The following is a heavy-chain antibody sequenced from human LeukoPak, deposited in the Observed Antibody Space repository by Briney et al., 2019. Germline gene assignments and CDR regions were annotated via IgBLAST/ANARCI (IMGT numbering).Heavy chain of an antibody. V-gene: IGHV3-30*02. D-gene: IGHD3-16*01. CDR2: IRYDGSNK. J-gene: IGHJ4*02. CDR3: AKIPQVATYTVPNFDF. Sequence: GGSLRLSCAASAFTFSRYGMHWVRQAPGMGLEWVAFIRYDGSNKYYADSVKGRFTISRDNSKNTLYLQMNSLRAEDTAVYYCAKIPQVATYTVPNFDFWGQGTLVTVSS. CDR1: AFTFSRYG.